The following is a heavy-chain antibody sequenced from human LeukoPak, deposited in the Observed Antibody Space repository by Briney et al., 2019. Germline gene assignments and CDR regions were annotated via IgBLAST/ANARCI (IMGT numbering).Heavy chain of an antibody. CDR2: IYPGDSDT. CDR1: GYSFTSYW. D-gene: IGHD3-3*01. J-gene: IGHJ3*02. CDR3: ARQDDQDAFDI. Sequence: PGGSLEISCQGSGYSFTSYWIGWVRQVPGKGLEWMGIIYPGDSDTRCSPSFQGQVTISADKSISTAYLQWSSLKASDTAMYYCARQDDQDAFDIWGQGTMVTVSS. V-gene: IGHV5-51*01.